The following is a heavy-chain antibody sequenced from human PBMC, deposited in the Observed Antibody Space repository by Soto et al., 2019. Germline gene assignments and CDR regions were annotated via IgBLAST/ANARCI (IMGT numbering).Heavy chain of an antibody. J-gene: IGHJ6*03. Sequence: QVQLVQSGAEVKKPGASVTVSCTASGYTFTSYYIHWVRQAPGQGLEWMGIINPSGGSTSYAQKFQGRVTMTRDTSTSTVYMEVSGLSSEDTAVYYCARDQEPSTLYYDSDYMDVWGKGTTVTVSS. CDR2: INPSGGST. V-gene: IGHV1-46*03. CDR3: ARDQEPSTLYYDSDYMDV. CDR1: GYTFTSYY.